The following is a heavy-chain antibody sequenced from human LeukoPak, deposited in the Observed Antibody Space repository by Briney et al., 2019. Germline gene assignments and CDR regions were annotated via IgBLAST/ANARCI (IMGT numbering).Heavy chain of an antibody. Sequence: PSETLSLTCPVSAGSISSYYWSWIRQPPGKGLECIGYIYNSGSTNYNPSLKSRVSISVGTSKNQFSLKLSSVTAADTAVYSCARSAIDAFDIWGQGTMVTVSS. D-gene: IGHD6-25*01. CDR2: IYNSGST. CDR3: ARSAIDAFDI. V-gene: IGHV4-4*08. CDR1: AGSISSYY. J-gene: IGHJ3*02.